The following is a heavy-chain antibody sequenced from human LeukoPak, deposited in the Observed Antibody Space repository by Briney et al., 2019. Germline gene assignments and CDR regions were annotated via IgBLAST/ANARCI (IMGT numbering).Heavy chain of an antibody. Sequence: APVKVSCKASGYTFTGYYMHWVRQAPGQGLEWMGWINPATGGPTYAQRFQGRVTMTRDTSISTAYMELSGLTSDDTAVYYCARGGEVCSSTSCYRGHEYWGQGTLVTVSS. CDR2: INPATGGP. CDR1: GYTFTGYY. CDR3: ARGGEVCSSTSCYRGHEY. D-gene: IGHD2-2*01. J-gene: IGHJ4*02. V-gene: IGHV1-2*02.